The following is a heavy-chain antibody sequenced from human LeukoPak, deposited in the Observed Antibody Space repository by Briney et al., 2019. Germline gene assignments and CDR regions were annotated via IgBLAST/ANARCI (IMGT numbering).Heavy chain of an antibody. CDR1: GYTFTSYA. CDR2: ISAYNGNT. V-gene: IGHV1-18*04. J-gene: IGHJ4*02. D-gene: IGHD5-12*01. Sequence: ASVKVSCKASGYTFTSYAVSWVRQAPGQRLEWMGWISAYNGNTNYAQKFQGRVTMTTDTSTSTVYVELRNLRSDDTAVYYCARDVGYSGYEFFDYWGQGTLVTVSS. CDR3: ARDVGYSGYEFFDY.